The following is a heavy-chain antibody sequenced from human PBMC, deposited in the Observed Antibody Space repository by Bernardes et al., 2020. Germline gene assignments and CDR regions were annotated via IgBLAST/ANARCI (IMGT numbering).Heavy chain of an antibody. CDR1: GFTFSSYA. J-gene: IGHJ6*02. Sequence: GGSLRLSCAASGFTFSSYAMHWVRQAPGKGLEWVAVISYDGSNKYYADSVKGRFTISRDNSKNTLYLQMNSLRAEDTAVYYCARDPSKLSDYYYGMDVWGQGTTVTVSS. CDR3: ARDPSKLSDYYYGMDV. CDR2: ISYDGSNK. V-gene: IGHV3-30-3*01.